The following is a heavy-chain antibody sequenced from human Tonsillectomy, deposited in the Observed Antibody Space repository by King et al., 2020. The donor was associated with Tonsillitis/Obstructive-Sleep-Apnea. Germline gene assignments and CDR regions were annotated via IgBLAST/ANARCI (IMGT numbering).Heavy chain of an antibody. CDR2: ISYDGSNK. Sequence: VQLVESGGGVVQPERSLRLSCAASGFTFSSYAMHWVRQAPGKGLEWVAVISYDGSNKYYTDSVKGRFTISRDNSKNTLYLQIHSLRAEDTAVYYCARGGDYGGNFIFDYWGQGTLVTVSS. V-gene: IGHV3-30*04. CDR3: ARGGDYGGNFIFDY. J-gene: IGHJ4*02. CDR1: GFTFSSYA. D-gene: IGHD4-23*01.